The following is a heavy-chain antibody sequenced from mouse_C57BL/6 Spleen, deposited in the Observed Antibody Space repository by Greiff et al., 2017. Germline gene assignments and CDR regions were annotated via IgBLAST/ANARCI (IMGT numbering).Heavy chain of an antibody. CDR3: ARTSYDGYYVPFAY. V-gene: IGHV1-64*01. J-gene: IGHJ3*01. CDR1: GYTFTSYW. D-gene: IGHD2-3*01. Sequence: VQLQQPGAELVKPGASVKLSCKASGYTFTSYWMHWVKQRPGQDLEWSGSNHHNSGSTNYNAKFKSKATLTVDKSSSTAYMQLSSLTSEDSAIYYGARTSYDGYYVPFAYWGQGTLVTVSA. CDR2: NHHNSGST.